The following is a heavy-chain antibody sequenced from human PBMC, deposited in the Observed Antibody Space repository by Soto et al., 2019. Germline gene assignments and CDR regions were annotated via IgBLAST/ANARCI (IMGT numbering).Heavy chain of an antibody. CDR2: IYHSGST. Sequence: QVQLQESGPGLVKPSGTLSLTCAVSGDSISRSNWWSWVRQPPGKGLEWIGEIYHSGSTNYNPSLKSRXXIXAXXSKNQFSLKLSSVTAADTAMYYCARRGDGDYYFDYWGKGTLVTVSS. V-gene: IGHV4-4*02. D-gene: IGHD4-17*01. CDR3: ARRGDGDYYFDY. CDR1: GDSISRSNW. J-gene: IGHJ4*02.